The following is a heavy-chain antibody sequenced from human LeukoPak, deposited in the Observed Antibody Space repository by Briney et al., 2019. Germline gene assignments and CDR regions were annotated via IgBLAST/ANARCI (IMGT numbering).Heavy chain of an antibody. J-gene: IGHJ4*02. CDR3: AKEYSLYDSSGYGL. CDR1: GFTFSRYS. CDR2: ISTTTYTI. D-gene: IGHD3-22*01. V-gene: IGHV3-48*01. Sequence: PVGCLRLSCAASGFTFSRYSMNWVRPAPGKGLEWGSYISTTTYTIYYTDSVKGRFTISRDNANNSLYLQMNGLRAEDTAVYYCAKEYSLYDSSGYGLWGQGTLVTVSS.